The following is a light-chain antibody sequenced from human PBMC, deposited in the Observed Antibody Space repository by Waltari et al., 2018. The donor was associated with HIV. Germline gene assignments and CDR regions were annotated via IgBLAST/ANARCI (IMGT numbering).Light chain of an antibody. Sequence: SSELTQDPAVSVALGQTVKIACLGDSPRRYYACGYRLRPGPAPQLLVYGKNSRPSGIPDRFSASSSGNRAFLTITGARAEDKADYYCACWDRSGDYILFGGGTSLTGL. CDR3: ACWDRSGDYIL. J-gene: IGLJ2*01. CDR2: GKN. V-gene: IGLV3-19*01. CDR1: SPRRYY.